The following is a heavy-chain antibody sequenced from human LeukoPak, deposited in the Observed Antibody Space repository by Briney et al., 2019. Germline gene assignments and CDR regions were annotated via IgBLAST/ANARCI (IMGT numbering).Heavy chain of an antibody. CDR1: GYTFTSYG. D-gene: IGHD5-12*01. Sequence: SVKVSCKASGYTFTSYGISWVRQAPGQALEWMGWITPFNGNTNYAQQFQDRVTITRDRSRNTVYMELNSLRFEDTAMYYCARSPFSGDDDAFDIWGQGTMVTVSS. CDR2: ITPFNGNT. V-gene: IGHV1-45*02. J-gene: IGHJ3*02. CDR3: ARSPFSGDDDAFDI.